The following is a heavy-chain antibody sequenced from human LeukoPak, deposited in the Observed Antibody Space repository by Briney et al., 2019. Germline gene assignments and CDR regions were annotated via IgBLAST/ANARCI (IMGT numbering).Heavy chain of an antibody. V-gene: IGHV3-11*06. CDR1: GFTFSDYY. D-gene: IGHD2-15*01. Sequence: GGSLRLYCASSGFTFSDYYMSWIRQAPGKGLEWVSYISSSSSYTNYADSVKGRFTISRDNAKNSLYLQMNSLRAEDTAVYYCARDHYCSGGSCYSGSDYWGQGTLVTVSS. J-gene: IGHJ4*02. CDR3: ARDHYCSGGSCYSGSDY. CDR2: ISSSSSYT.